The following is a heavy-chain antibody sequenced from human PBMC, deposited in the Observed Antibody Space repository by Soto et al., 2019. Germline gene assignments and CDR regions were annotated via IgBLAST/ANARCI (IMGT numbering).Heavy chain of an antibody. Sequence: GGPLRLSGAASGFNFSSDAMSWVRQAQGKGLEWVSAISGTGASTYYADSAEGRFTKSRNNSKNTLYLQMNSLRAEDTAVYCCAKSAVSIFGVVIKYYCYYDGMYVWCQGTTVAVSS. J-gene: IGHJ6*02. CDR3: AKSAVSIFGVVIKYYCYYDGMYV. D-gene: IGHD3-3*01. CDR1: GFNFSSDA. CDR2: ISGTGAST. V-gene: IGHV3-23*01.